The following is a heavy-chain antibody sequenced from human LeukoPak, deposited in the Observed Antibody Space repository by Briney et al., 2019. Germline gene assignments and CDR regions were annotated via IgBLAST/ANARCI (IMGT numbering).Heavy chain of an antibody. D-gene: IGHD1-26*01. CDR1: GGSITSTIW. V-gene: IGHV4-4*02. Sequence: SGTLSLTCAVSGGSITSTIWWSWVRQPPGKGLEWIGEIYHSGSTNYNPSLESRVTMSVDKSKNQFSLKLTSLTAADTAVYYCTRSLGATGGGDYWDQGTLVTVSS. J-gene: IGHJ4*02. CDR2: IYHSGST. CDR3: TRSLGATGGGDY.